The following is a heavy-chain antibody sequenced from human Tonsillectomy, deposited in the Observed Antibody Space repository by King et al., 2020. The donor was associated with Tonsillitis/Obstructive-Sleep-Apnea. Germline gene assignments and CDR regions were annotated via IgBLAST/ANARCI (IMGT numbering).Heavy chain of an antibody. J-gene: IGHJ4*02. Sequence: EVQLLESGGGLVQPGGSLRLSCAASGFTFSSYAMSWVRQAPGKGLEWFSTISGSADITFYADSVKGRFTISRDNSKNTLYLQMNSLRAEDTAVYYCAKSTIFGVVRSFDYWGQGTLVTVSS. CDR1: GFTFSSYA. CDR3: AKSTIFGVVRSFDY. CDR2: ISGSADIT. V-gene: IGHV3-23*01. D-gene: IGHD3-3*01.